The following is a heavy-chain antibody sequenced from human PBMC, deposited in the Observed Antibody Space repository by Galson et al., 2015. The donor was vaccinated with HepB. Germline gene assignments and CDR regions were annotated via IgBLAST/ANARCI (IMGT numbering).Heavy chain of an antibody. CDR1: GYTFTSYG. CDR3: ARDRGSYWSVYAFDI. D-gene: IGHD1-26*01. J-gene: IGHJ3*02. CDR2: ISAYNGNT. Sequence: SVKVSCKASGYTFTSYGISWVRQAPGQGLEWMGWISAYNGNTNYAQKLQGRVTMTTDTSTSTAYMELRSLRSDDTAVYYCARDRGSYWSVYAFDIWGQGTMVTVSS. V-gene: IGHV1-18*04.